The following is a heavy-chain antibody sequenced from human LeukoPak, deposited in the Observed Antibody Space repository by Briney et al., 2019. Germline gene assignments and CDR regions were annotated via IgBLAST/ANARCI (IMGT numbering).Heavy chain of an antibody. J-gene: IGHJ3*02. CDR3: ARGDSSSSSAFDI. CDR1: GYTFNSYG. D-gene: IGHD6-13*01. V-gene: IGHV1-18*01. CDR2: ISGYNGNT. Sequence: ASVKVSCKASGYTFNSYGISWVRQAPGQGPEWMGWISGYNGNTNYAPKFQGRVTMTTDTSTSTAYMDLRSLRSDDTAVYYCARGDSSSSSAFDIWGQGTMVTVSS.